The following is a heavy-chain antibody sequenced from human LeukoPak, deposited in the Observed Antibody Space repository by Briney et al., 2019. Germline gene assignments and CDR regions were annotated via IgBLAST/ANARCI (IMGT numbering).Heavy chain of an antibody. Sequence: SETLSLTCAVYGGSFSGYYWSWIRQPPGKGLERIGEINHSGSTNYNPSLKSRVTISVDTSKNQFSLKLSSVTAADTAVYYCARGRGYSGYDTTDYWGQGTLVTVSS. D-gene: IGHD5-12*01. CDR1: GGSFSGYY. CDR3: ARGRGYSGYDTTDY. V-gene: IGHV4-34*01. CDR2: INHSGST. J-gene: IGHJ4*02.